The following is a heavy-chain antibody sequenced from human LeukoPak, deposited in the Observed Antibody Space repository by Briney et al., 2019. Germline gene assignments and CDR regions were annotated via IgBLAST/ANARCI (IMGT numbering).Heavy chain of an antibody. CDR2: ISYDGSNK. CDR3: ARDRGYYDSSGYQRYYYYMDV. D-gene: IGHD3-22*01. J-gene: IGHJ6*03. Sequence: GGSLRLSCAASGFTFSSYAMHWVRQAPGKGLEWVAVISYDGSNKYYADSVKGRFTISRDNSKNTLYLQMNSLRAEDTAVYYCARDRGYYDSSGYQRYYYYMDVWGKGTTVTVSS. CDR1: GFTFSSYA. V-gene: IGHV3-30-3*01.